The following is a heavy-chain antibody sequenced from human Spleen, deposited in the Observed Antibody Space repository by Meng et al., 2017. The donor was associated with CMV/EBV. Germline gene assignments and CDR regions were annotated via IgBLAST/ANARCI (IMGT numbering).Heavy chain of an antibody. D-gene: IGHD2-2*01. V-gene: IGHV3-74*03. J-gene: IGHJ6*02. CDR1: GFTFSASW. CDR2: ISNTGSTT. Sequence: GESLKISCAASGFTFSASWMHWVRQAPGKGLVWVSRISNTGSTTTYAESVRGRFTISRDNAKNTLYLQMNSLRAEDTAVYYCAREESAWRYQLQLHYGLDVWGQGTTVTVSS. CDR3: AREESAWRYQLQLHYGLDV.